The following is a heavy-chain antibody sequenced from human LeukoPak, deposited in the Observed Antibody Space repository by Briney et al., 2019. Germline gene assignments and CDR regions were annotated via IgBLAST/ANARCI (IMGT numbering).Heavy chain of an antibody. J-gene: IGHJ1*01. CDR2: INSDGSST. CDR1: GFTFSSYW. V-gene: IGHV3-74*01. D-gene: IGHD3-3*01. CDR3: ARGAALKYDFWSSPSYSSYFEH. Sequence: GGSLRLSCAASGFTFSSYWMHWVRHAPGKGLVWVSRINSDGSSTSYADSVKGRFTISRDNAKNALYLQMNSLRAEDTSLYYCARGAALKYDFWSSPSYSSYFEHWGQGTLVTVSS.